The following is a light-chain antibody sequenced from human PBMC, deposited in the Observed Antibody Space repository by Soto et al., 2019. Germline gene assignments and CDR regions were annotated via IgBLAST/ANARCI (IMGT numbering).Light chain of an antibody. Sequence: EIVMTQSPATLSVSPGERATLSCRASQSVSSNLAWYQQKPGQAPRLLIYGKSTRATGIPARFSGSGSGTDFTLTISSLQSEDFAVYYCHQYNNWRGTFGQGTKVEIK. V-gene: IGKV3-15*01. CDR1: QSVSSN. CDR2: GKS. J-gene: IGKJ1*01. CDR3: HQYNNWRGT.